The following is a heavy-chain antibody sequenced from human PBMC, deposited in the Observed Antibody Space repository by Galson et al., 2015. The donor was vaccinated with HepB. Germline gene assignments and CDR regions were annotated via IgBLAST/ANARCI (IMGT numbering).Heavy chain of an antibody. CDR1: GGTFSSYT. V-gene: IGHV1-69*04. CDR2: IIPILGIA. Sequence: SVKVSCKASGGTFSSYTISWVRQAPGQGLEWMGRIIPILGIANYAQKFQGRVTITADKSTSTAYMELSSLRSEDTAVYYCARDHRGGYYFDYWGQGTLVTVSS. J-gene: IGHJ4*02. D-gene: IGHD3-16*01. CDR3: ARDHRGGYYFDY.